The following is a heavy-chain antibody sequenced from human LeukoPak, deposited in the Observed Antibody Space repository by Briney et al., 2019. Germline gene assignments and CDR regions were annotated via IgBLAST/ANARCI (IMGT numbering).Heavy chain of an antibody. V-gene: IGHV4-59*01. J-gene: IGHJ5*02. CDR2: IYYSGST. CDR3: ARGVDFRSWFDP. D-gene: IGHD3-3*01. Sequence: SETLSLTCTVSGGSISSYYCNWIRRPPGKGLEWIGYIYYSGSTKYNPSLKSRVTISVDTSKNQFSLKMSSVTAADTAVYYCARGVDFRSWFDPWGQGTLVTVSS. CDR1: GGSISSYY.